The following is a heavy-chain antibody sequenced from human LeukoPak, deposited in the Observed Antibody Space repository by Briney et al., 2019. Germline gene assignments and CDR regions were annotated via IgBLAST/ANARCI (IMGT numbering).Heavy chain of an antibody. CDR2: INPNSGGT. CDR3: ARDRYGDGFAHFDY. V-gene: IGHV1-2*02. J-gene: IGHJ4*02. D-gene: IGHD5-24*01. CDR1: GYTFTGYY. Sequence: ASVKVSCKASGYTFTGYYIHWVRQAPGQGLEWMGWINPNSGGTNYAQKFQGRVTMTRDTSISTAYMEVSSLRSDDTAVYFCARDRYGDGFAHFDYWGQGTLVTVSS.